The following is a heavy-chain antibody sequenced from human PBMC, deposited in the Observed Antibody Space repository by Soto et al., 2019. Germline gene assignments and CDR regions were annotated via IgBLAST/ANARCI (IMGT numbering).Heavy chain of an antibody. J-gene: IGHJ4*02. V-gene: IGHV1-2*02. D-gene: IGHD1-26*01. CDR3: GRGRSGELVIFY. Sequence: QVQLVQSGAELKKPGASVKVSCKGSGYTFTGYYIHWVRQTPGQGPEWMGEISPQTGGTKYAQKYQGRVTMTRDTSITTVYMESSNLSPDDTAVYYCGRGRSGELVIFYWGQGTLVTVS. CDR2: ISPQTGGT. CDR1: GYTFTGYY.